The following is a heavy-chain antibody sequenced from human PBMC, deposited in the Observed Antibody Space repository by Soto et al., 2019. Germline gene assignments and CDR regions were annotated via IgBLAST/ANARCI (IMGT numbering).Heavy chain of an antibody. CDR1: GFTFISYG. J-gene: IGHJ4*02. Sequence: QVQLVESGGCVVQPGRSLRLSCAASGFTFISYGMHWVRQAPGKGLEWVAVISYDGSNKYYADSVKGRFTISRDNSKNTMYMRMNSLRADDTAVYYCAKSVYNWNDGFFDYWGQGTLVTVSS. CDR3: AKSVYNWNDGFFDY. V-gene: IGHV3-30*18. CDR2: ISYDGSNK. D-gene: IGHD1-1*01.